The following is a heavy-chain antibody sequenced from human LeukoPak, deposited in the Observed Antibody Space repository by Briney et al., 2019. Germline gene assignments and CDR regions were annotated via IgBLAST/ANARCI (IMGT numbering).Heavy chain of an antibody. Sequence: SVKVSCKASGGTFGGDAISWVRQAPGQGLEWLGGIIPLFGTPTYAQNFQGRVTITADGSTSTAYMELSSLRLDDTAIYYCAKRQNRYGELGDPGSLDYWGQGTLVTVSS. D-gene: IGHD5-18*01. J-gene: IGHJ4*02. V-gene: IGHV1-69*13. CDR2: IIPLFGTP. CDR1: GGTFGGDA. CDR3: AKRQNRYGELGDPGSLDY.